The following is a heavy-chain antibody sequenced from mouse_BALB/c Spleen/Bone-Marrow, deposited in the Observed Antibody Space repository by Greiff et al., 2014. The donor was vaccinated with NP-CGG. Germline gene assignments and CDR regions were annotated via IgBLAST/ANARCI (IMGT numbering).Heavy chain of an antibody. D-gene: IGHD2-4*01. CDR3: TRKGALITHYYAMDY. CDR2: ISSGSGTI. CDR1: GFTFSSFG. J-gene: IGHJ4*01. V-gene: IGHV5-17*02. Sequence: EVQLVESGGGLVQPGGSRKLSCAASGFTFSSFGMHWVRQAPEKGLEWVAYISSGSGTIYYADTVKGRFTISRDNPKNTLFLQMTSLRSEDTAMYYCTRKGALITHYYAMDYWGQGTSVTVSS.